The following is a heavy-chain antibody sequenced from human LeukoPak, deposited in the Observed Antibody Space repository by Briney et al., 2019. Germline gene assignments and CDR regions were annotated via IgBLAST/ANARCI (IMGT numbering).Heavy chain of an antibody. V-gene: IGHV1-2*02. CDR3: ARGNFYDNKGYSPELRY. CDR2: INPNSGGT. J-gene: IGHJ4*02. D-gene: IGHD3-10*01. CDR1: GYTFTSYY. Sequence: ASVKVSCKASGYTFTSYYIHWVRQAPGQGLEWMGRINPNSGGTNYAEKFQGRVTMTRDTSISTAYMELSRLTSDDTAVYYCARGNFYDNKGYSPELRYWGQGTLVTVSS.